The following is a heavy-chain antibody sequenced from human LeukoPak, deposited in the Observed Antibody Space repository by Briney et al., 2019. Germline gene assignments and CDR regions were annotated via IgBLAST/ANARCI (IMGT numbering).Heavy chain of an antibody. Sequence: PSETLSLTCAVSGGSISSSNWWSWVRQPPGKGLEWIGEIYHSGSTNYNPSLKSRVTISVDKSKNQFSLKLSSVTAADTAVYYCARVFGVVPAAPLDVWGQGTTVTVSS. D-gene: IGHD2-2*01. CDR2: IYHSGST. J-gene: IGHJ6*02. CDR1: GGSISSSNW. CDR3: ARVFGVVPAAPLDV. V-gene: IGHV4-4*02.